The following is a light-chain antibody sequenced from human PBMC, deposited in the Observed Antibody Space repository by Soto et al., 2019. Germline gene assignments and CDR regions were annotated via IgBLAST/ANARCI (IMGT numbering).Light chain of an antibody. J-gene: IGKJ5*01. CDR1: QTISSW. CDR3: QQYNSYPIT. CDR2: KAS. V-gene: IGKV1-5*03. Sequence: DIQMTQSPSTLSGSVGDRVTITCRASQTISSWLAWYQQKPGKAPKLLIYKASTLKSGVPSRFSGSGSGTDFTLTISSLQPEDFATYYCQQYNSYPITFGQGTRREIK.